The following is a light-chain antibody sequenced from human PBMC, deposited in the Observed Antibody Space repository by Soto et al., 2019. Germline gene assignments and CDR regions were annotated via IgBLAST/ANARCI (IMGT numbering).Light chain of an antibody. CDR3: QQYGRSPTT. V-gene: IGKV3-20*01. Sequence: EVVMRQSPTTLSVSPGEGATLSCRASQGIGDTLAWYQHKPGQTPRLLIYSASSRATGIPDRFSGSGSGTVFTLTISRLEPEDFAVYFCQQYGRSPTTFGQGTNVDIK. CDR1: QGIGDT. CDR2: SAS. J-gene: IGKJ1*01.